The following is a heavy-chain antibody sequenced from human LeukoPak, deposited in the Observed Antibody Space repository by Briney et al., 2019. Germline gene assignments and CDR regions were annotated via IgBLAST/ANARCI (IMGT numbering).Heavy chain of an antibody. CDR3: AGGPYYYDSSGYYYEKNEYFQH. D-gene: IGHD3-22*01. J-gene: IGHJ1*01. V-gene: IGHV3-7*01. Sequence: GGSLRLSCAASGFTFSSYWMSWVRQAPGKGLEWVANIKQDGSEKYYVDSVKGRFTISRDNAKNSLYLQMNSLRAEDTAVYYCAGGPYYYDSSGYYYEKNEYFQHWGQGTLVTVSS. CDR2: IKQDGSEK. CDR1: GFTFSSYW.